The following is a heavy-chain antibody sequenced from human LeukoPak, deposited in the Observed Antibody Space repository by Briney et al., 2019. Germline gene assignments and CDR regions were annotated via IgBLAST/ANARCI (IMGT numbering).Heavy chain of an antibody. CDR1: GGSISSYY. CDR3: ARDNYYYYMDV. J-gene: IGHJ6*03. CDR2: IYYSGST. Sequence: SETLSLTCTVSGGSISSYYWSWIRQPPGKGLEWIGYIYYSGSTNYNPSLKSQVTISVDTSKNQFSLKLSSVTAADTAVYYCARDNYYYYMDVWGKGTTVTVSS. V-gene: IGHV4-59*01.